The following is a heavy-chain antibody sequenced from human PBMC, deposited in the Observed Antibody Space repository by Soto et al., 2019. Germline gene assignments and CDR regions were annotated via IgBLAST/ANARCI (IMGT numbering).Heavy chain of an antibody. CDR1: GFTFSSYS. V-gene: IGHV3-21*01. Sequence: VGSLRLSCAASGFTFSSYSMNWVRQAPGKGLEWVSSISSSSSYIYYADSVKGRFTISRDNAKNSLYLQMNSLRAEDTAVYYCARHGHPVPSDYWGQGTLVTVPQ. CDR2: ISSSSSYI. CDR3: ARHGHPVPSDY. J-gene: IGHJ4*02.